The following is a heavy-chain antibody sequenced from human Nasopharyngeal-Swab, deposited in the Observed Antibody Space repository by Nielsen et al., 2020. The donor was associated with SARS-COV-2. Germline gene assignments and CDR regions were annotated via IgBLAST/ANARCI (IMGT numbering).Heavy chain of an antibody. CDR2: ISSRSSYI. D-gene: IGHD5-18*01. CDR1: GFTFSSYS. Sequence: GESLKISCAASGFTFSSYSMNWVRQAPGKGLEWVSSISSRSSYIYYADSVKGRFTISRDNAKNSLYLHMSSLRAEDTAVYYCARDDRDVDTAMVVYFYGMDVWGQGTTVTVSS. J-gene: IGHJ6*02. CDR3: ARDDRDVDTAMVVYFYGMDV. V-gene: IGHV3-21*01.